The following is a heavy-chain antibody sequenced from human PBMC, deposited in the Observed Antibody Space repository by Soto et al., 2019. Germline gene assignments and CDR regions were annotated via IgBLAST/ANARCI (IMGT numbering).Heavy chain of an antibody. CDR1: GFTFSSYV. J-gene: IGHJ4*02. Sequence: GGSLRLSCAASGFTFSSYVRHWVRQAPGKGLEWVAVISYDGSNKYYADSVKGRFTISRDNSKNTLYLQMNGLRAEDTAVYYCAKRHQVLLWFGEFDYWGQGTLVPVLL. CDR3: AKRHQVLLWFGEFDY. D-gene: IGHD3-10*01. CDR2: ISYDGSNK. V-gene: IGHV3-30*18.